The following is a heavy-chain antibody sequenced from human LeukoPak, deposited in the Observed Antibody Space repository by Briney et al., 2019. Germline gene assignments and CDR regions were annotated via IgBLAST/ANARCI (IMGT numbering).Heavy chain of an antibody. J-gene: IGHJ4*02. CDR2: ISGDGATT. Sequence: GGSLRLSCPASGFTFSNFVMHWVRQAPGKGLQYVSGISGDGATTYYADSVKGRFTISRDNSKNTLYVQMTSLRTEDTAAYYCVYQVQGVVKWGQGTLVTVSS. D-gene: IGHD3-3*01. V-gene: IGHV3-64*05. CDR1: GFTFSNFV. CDR3: VYQVQGVVK.